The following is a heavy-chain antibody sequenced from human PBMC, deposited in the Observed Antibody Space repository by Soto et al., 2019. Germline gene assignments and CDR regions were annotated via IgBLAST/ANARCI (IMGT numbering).Heavy chain of an antibody. CDR2: IYGDDDK. CDR3: AHRVLRTVFGVVTTTAIYFDF. CDR1: GFSLTTSGVG. Sequence: QITLNESGPTVVRPTETLTLTCRFSGFSLTTSGVGVGWVRQSPGKAPEWLALIYGDDDKRYSESLKSRLTTPNDTSKNQVVLTVANLDPTDTATYYCAHRVLRTVFGVVTTTAIYFDFWGQGTPVAVSS. V-gene: IGHV2-5*02. D-gene: IGHD3-3*01. J-gene: IGHJ4*02.